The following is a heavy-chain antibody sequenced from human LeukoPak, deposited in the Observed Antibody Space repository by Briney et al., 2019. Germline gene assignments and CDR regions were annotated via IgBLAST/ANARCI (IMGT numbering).Heavy chain of an antibody. Sequence: PGRSLRLSCAASGFTFSNYAMHWVRQAPGKGLEWVSAISGSGGSTYYADSVKGRFTISRDNSKNTLYLQMNSLRAEDTAVYYCANLGDYFDYWGQGTLVTVSS. J-gene: IGHJ4*02. CDR2: ISGSGGST. CDR1: GFTFSNYA. D-gene: IGHD3-16*01. CDR3: ANLGDYFDY. V-gene: IGHV3-23*01.